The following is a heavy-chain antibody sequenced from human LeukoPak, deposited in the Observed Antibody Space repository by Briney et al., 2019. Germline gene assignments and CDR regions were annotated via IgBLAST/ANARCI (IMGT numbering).Heavy chain of an antibody. V-gene: IGHV3-53*01. Sequence: GGSLRLSCAASGFTVSSNYMGWARQAPGKGLEWVSVIYSGGNTYYADSVKDRFTISRDNSRNTLYLQMNSLRAEDTALYYCARKSGSYLEWGQGTLVTVSS. CDR2: IYSGGNT. D-gene: IGHD1-26*01. CDR1: GFTVSSNY. J-gene: IGHJ4*02. CDR3: ARKSGSYLE.